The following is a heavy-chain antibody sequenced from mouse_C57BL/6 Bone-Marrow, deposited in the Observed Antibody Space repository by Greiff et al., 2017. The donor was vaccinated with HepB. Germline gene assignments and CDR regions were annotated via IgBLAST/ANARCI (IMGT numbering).Heavy chain of an antibody. V-gene: IGHV1-81*01. Sequence: VMLVESGAELARPGASVKLSCKASGYTFTSYGISWVKQRTGQGLEWIGEIYPRSGNTYYNEKFKGKATLTADKSSSTAYMELRSLTSEDSAVYFCAIYYYGSSLDVWGTGTTVTVSS. CDR3: AIYYYGSSLDV. CDR1: GYTFTSYG. CDR2: IYPRSGNT. D-gene: IGHD1-1*01. J-gene: IGHJ1*03.